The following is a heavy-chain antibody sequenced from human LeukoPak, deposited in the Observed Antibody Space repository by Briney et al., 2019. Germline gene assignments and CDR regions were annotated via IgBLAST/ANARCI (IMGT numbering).Heavy chain of an antibody. J-gene: IGHJ6*03. Sequence: PGGSLRLSRAASGFTFSGSAMHWVRQASGKGLEWVGRIRSKANSYATAYAASVKGRFTISRDDSKNTAYLQMNSLKTEDTAVYYCTRQDSSSPKKYYYYYMDVWGKGTTVTVSS. CDR2: IRSKANSYAT. CDR3: TRQDSSSPKKYYYYYMDV. V-gene: IGHV3-73*01. D-gene: IGHD6-6*01. CDR1: GFTFSGSA.